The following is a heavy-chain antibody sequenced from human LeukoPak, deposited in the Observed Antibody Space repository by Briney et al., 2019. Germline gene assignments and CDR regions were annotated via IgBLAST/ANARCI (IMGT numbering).Heavy chain of an antibody. J-gene: IGHJ6*02. CDR1: GGAFSSYT. Sequence: SVKVSCKASGGAFSSYTISWVRQAPGQGLEWMGRIIPILGIANYAQKFQGRVTITADKSTSTAYMELSSLRSEDTAVYYCAASDTAMVIPHYYYYYGMDVWGQGTTVTVSS. V-gene: IGHV1-69*02. CDR2: IIPILGIA. D-gene: IGHD5-18*01. CDR3: AASDTAMVIPHYYYYYGMDV.